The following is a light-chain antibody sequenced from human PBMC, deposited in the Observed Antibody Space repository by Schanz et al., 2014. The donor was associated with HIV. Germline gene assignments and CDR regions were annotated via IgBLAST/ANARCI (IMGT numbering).Light chain of an antibody. CDR2: NDN. CDR1: RSNIGSRT. CDR3: SSLAADNTLV. V-gene: IGLV1-44*01. Sequence: QSVLTQPPSASGTPGQRVTISCSGSRSNIGSRTVDWYYQLPGTAPRLLIHNDNQRPSGVPDRFSGSKSGNTASLTISGLQAEDEADYYCSSLAADNTLVFGGGTKLTVL. J-gene: IGLJ2*01.